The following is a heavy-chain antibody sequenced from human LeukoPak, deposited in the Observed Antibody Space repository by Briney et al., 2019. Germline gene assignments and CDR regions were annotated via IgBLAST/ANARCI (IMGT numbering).Heavy chain of an antibody. Sequence: GGSLRLSCAASGFTFSSYAMHWVRQAPGKGLEWVAVVSYDGSNKFYADSVKGRFTISRDNDKNSLYLQMNSLRAEDTAVYYCARSPGSGWAPLDYWGQGTLVTVSS. CDR3: ARSPGSGWAPLDY. CDR1: GFTFSSYA. V-gene: IGHV3-30-3*01. D-gene: IGHD6-19*01. J-gene: IGHJ4*02. CDR2: VSYDGSNK.